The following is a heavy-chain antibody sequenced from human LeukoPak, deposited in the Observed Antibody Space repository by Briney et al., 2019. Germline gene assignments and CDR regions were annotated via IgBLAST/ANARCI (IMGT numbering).Heavy chain of an antibody. V-gene: IGHV7-4-1*02. J-gene: IGHJ4*02. Sequence: ASVKVSCKASGYTFTCYDINWVRQATGQGLEWMGWINTNTGNPTYAQGFTGRFVFSLDTSVSTAYLQISSLKAEDTAVCYCARVGASSSDYWGQGTLVTVSS. CDR2: INTNTGNP. CDR1: GYTFTCYD. CDR3: ARVGASSSDY. D-gene: IGHD1-26*01.